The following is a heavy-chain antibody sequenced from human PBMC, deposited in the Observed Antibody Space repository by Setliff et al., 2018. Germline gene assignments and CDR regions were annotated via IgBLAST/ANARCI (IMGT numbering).Heavy chain of an antibody. CDR1: GYTFTTYS. D-gene: IGHD3-10*01. CDR2: INTNTGNP. Sequence: ASVKVSCKTSGYTFTTYSISWMRQAPGQGLEWMGWINTNTGNPSYAQDFTGRFVFSLDTSVSTAYLQISSLKAEDTAVYYCARASRFGTIVYKGYYYMDVWGKGTTVTVSS. CDR3: ARASRFGTIVYKGYYYMDV. V-gene: IGHV7-4-1*02. J-gene: IGHJ6*03.